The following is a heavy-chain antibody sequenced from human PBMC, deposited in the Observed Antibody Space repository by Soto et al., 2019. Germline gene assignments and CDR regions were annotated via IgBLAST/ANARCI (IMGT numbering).Heavy chain of an antibody. J-gene: IGHJ6*02. CDR2: IIPIFGTA. D-gene: IGHD3-9*01. CDR1: GGTFSSYA. CDR3: ARDDPHYDILTGPNHYYYYYGMDV. Sequence: VASVKVSCKASGGTFSSYAISWVRQAPGQGLEWMGGIIPIFGTANYAQKFQGRVTITADKSTSTAYMELSSLRSEDTAVYYCARDDPHYDILTGPNHYYYYYGMDVWGQGTTVTVS. V-gene: IGHV1-69*06.